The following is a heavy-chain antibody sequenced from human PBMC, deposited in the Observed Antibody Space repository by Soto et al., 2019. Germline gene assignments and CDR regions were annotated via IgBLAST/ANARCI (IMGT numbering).Heavy chain of an antibody. J-gene: IGHJ6*04. CDR3: AKRPKAGRPVDV. Sequence: EVQLSESGGGLVQPGGSLRLSCAASGFTFRSYSMSWVRQAPGKGLEWVSAINPSGDSTYYADSVKGRPTISRDNSKNTVYLQINSLRAEDTAIYYCAKRPKAGRPVDVWGKGTTVTVSS. D-gene: IGHD6-6*01. CDR2: INPSGDST. V-gene: IGHV3-23*01. CDR1: GFTFRSYS.